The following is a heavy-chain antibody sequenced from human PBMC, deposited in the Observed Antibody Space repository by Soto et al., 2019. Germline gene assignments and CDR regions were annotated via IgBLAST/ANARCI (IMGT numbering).Heavy chain of an antibody. CDR3: ARRVRHCTSTSCRGYFDY. J-gene: IGHJ4*02. CDR1: GGSISSYD. CDR2: IYYSGST. V-gene: IGHV4-59*01. D-gene: IGHD2-2*01. Sequence: XETLSLPCTVSGGSISSYDWSWIRQPPGKGLEWIGYIYYSGSTNYNPSLKSRVTISVDTSKNQFSLKLSSVTAADTAVYYCARRVRHCTSTSCRGYFDYWGQGTLVTVSS.